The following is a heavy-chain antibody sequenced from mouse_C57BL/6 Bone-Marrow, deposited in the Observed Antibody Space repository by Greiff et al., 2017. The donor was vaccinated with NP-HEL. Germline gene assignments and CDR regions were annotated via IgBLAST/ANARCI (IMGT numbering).Heavy chain of an antibody. D-gene: IGHD4-1*01. CDR2: IYPGNSDT. CDR3: TRGTALGGWYVDV. Sequence: EVQLQQSGTVLARPGASVKMSCKTSGYTFTSYWMHWVKQRPGQGLEWIGAIYPGNSDTSYNQKFKGKAKLTAVTSASTAYMELSSLTNEDSAVYYCTRGTALGGWYVDVWGTGTTVTVSS. J-gene: IGHJ1*03. CDR1: GYTFTSYW. V-gene: IGHV1-5*01.